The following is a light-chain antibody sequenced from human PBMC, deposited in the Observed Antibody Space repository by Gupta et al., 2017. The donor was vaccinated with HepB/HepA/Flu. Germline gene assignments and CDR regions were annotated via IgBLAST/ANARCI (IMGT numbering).Light chain of an antibody. Sequence: IVLTWSPATLSLSPRERATLSCRASQSVSSYLAWYQQKPGQAPRLLIYDASNRATGIPARFSGSGSGTDFTLTISSLEPEDFAVYYCQQRSNWPPITFGQGTRLEIK. CDR3: QQRSNWPPIT. CDR1: QSVSSY. CDR2: DAS. J-gene: IGKJ5*01. V-gene: IGKV3-11*01.